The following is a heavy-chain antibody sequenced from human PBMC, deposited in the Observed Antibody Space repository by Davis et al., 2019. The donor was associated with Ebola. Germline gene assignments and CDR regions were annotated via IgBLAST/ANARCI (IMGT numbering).Heavy chain of an antibody. V-gene: IGHV3-30*03. J-gene: IGHJ4*02. Sequence: GGSLRLSCAASGFTFSSYGMHWVRQAPGKGLEWVAVISYDGSNKYYGDSVKGRFTISRDNSKNTLYLQMNSLRPEDTAVYYCARNLDSGYDLGGDYWGQGTLVTVSS. CDR2: ISYDGSNK. CDR3: ARNLDSGYDLGGDY. D-gene: IGHD5-12*01. CDR1: GFTFSSYG.